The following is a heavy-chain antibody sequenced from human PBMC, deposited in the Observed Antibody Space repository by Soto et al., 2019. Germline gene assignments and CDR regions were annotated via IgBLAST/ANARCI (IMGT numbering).Heavy chain of an antibody. CDR1: GGSVPSGSYY. Sequence: SETLSLTCTVSGGSVPSGSYYWSWIRQPPGKGLEWIGYIYYSGSTNYNPSLKSRVTISVDRSKNQFSLKLSSVTAADTAVYYCARVPDRWGQGTLVTVSS. V-gene: IGHV4-61*01. D-gene: IGHD2-2*01. CDR3: ARVPDR. J-gene: IGHJ5*02. CDR2: IYYSGST.